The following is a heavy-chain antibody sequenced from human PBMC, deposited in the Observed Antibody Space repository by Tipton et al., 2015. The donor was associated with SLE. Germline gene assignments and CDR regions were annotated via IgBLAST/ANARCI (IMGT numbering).Heavy chain of an antibody. CDR2: IYSSANT. D-gene: IGHD5-12*01. Sequence: TLSLTCTVSGVSISSPGYYWSWIRQPAGKGLEWIGRIYSSANTNYNPSLKSRVTMSVDTSRNQFSLQLNSVTAADTAVYYCARDRGFSGHPVFDYWGQGTLVTVSS. CDR3: ARDRGFSGHPVFDY. V-gene: IGHV4-61*02. J-gene: IGHJ4*02. CDR1: GVSISSPGYY.